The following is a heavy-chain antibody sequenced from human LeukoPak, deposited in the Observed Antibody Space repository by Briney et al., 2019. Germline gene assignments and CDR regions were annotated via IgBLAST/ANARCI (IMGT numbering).Heavy chain of an antibody. CDR3: ARLRGVEMATIRGPFDI. J-gene: IGHJ3*02. V-gene: IGHV5-51*01. Sequence: GESLKISCKDSGYSFPSYWIAWVRQMPGKGLEWMGIIYLGDSDTRYSPSFQGQVTISADKSISSAYLQWSSLKASDTAIYYCARLRGVEMATIRGPFDIWGQGTMVTVSS. CDR1: GYSFPSYW. CDR2: IYLGDSDT. D-gene: IGHD5-24*01.